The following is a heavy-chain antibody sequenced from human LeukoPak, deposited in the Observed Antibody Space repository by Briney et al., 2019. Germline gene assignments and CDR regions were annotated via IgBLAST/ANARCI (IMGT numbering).Heavy chain of an antibody. CDR3: ARHYGSGNNWFDP. Sequence: SETLSLTCTVSGGSISGYYWSWIRQPPGKGLEWIGNIYYSGSTNYNPSLKSRVTISVDTSKNQFSLKLSSVSAADTAVYYCARHYGSGNNWFDPWGQGTLVTVSS. D-gene: IGHD3-10*01. CDR1: GGSISGYY. V-gene: IGHV4-59*01. CDR2: IYYSGST. J-gene: IGHJ5*02.